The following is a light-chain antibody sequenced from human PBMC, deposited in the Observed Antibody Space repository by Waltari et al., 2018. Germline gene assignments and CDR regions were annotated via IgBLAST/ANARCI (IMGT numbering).Light chain of an antibody. CDR3: QQSYSTPLT. Sequence: DIQMTQSPSSVSASVGDRVTITCRASQGVRTNLAWYQQKPGKAPSLLIYSASTLQSGVPSRFSGSGSGTEFTLTISSLQPEDFATYYCQQSYSTPLTFGGGTKVEIK. CDR1: QGVRTN. V-gene: IGKV1-39*01. J-gene: IGKJ4*01. CDR2: SAS.